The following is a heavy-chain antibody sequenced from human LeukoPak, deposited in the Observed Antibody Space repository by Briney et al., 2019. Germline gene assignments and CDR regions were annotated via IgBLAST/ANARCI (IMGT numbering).Heavy chain of an antibody. Sequence: PSETLSLTWTVSGGSISSGDYYWSWIRQPPGKGLEWIGYIYYSGSTYYNPSLKSRVTISVDTSKNQFSLKLSSVTAADTAVYYCAREGYSNYRSNWFDPWGQGTLVTVSS. CDR2: IYYSGST. J-gene: IGHJ5*02. CDR3: AREGYSNYRSNWFDP. CDR1: GGSISSGDYY. D-gene: IGHD4-11*01. V-gene: IGHV4-30-4*01.